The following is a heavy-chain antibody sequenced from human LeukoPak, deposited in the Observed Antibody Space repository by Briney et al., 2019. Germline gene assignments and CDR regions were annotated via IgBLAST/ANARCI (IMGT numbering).Heavy chain of an antibody. CDR1: GGSISSSSYY. CDR3: ARVLLWFGAHYFDY. CDR2: IYYSGST. Sequence: PSETLSLTCTVSGGSISSSSYYWGWIRQPPGKGLEWIGSIYYSGSTYYNPSLKSRVTISVDTSKNQFSLKLSSVTAADTAVYYCARVLLWFGAHYFDYWGQGTLVIVSS. V-gene: IGHV4-39*07. J-gene: IGHJ4*02. D-gene: IGHD3-10*01.